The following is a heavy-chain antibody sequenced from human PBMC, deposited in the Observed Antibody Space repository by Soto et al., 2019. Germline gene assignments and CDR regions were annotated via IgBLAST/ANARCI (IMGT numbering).Heavy chain of an antibody. CDR3: ARLEANLKYYYYYMDV. D-gene: IGHD3-3*01. CDR1: GGSISSYY. CDR2: IYYSGST. J-gene: IGHJ6*03. Sequence: PSETLSLTCTVSGGSISSYYWSWIRQPPGKGLEWIGYIYYSGSTNYNPSLKSRVTISVDTSKNQFSLKLSSVTAADTAVYYCARLEANLKYYYYYMDVWGKGTTVTVSS. V-gene: IGHV4-59*01.